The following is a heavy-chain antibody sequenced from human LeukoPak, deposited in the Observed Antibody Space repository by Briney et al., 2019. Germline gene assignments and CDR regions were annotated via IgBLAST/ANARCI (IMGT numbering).Heavy chain of an antibody. D-gene: IGHD3-16*01. CDR1: GGSISGHY. CDR3: ARFGVDYDMDV. CDR2: IHYSGRP. J-gene: IGHJ6*02. V-gene: IGHV4-59*11. Sequence: SETLSLTFTVSGGSISGHYWTWIRQPPGKGLEWIGQIHYSGRPDYNPSLKSRVTISVDTSKNQLSLKVTSVTGADTAVYYCARFGVDYDMDVWGQGTTVTVSS.